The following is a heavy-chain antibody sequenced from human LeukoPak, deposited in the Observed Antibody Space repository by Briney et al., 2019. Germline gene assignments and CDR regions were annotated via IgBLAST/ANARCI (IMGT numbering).Heavy chain of an antibody. D-gene: IGHD6-13*01. V-gene: IGHV3-9*01. CDR1: GFTFDDYA. CDR2: ISWNSGSI. Sequence: GGSLRLSCAASGFTFDDYAMPWVRQAPGKGLEWVSGISWNSGSIGYADSVKGRFTISRDNAKNSLYLQMNSLRAEDTALYYCAKDSRRYSSSWYTGNGLDPWGQGTLVTVSS. J-gene: IGHJ5*02. CDR3: AKDSRRYSSSWYTGNGLDP.